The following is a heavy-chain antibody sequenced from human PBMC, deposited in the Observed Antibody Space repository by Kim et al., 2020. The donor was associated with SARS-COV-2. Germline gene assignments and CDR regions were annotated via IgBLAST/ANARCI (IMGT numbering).Heavy chain of an antibody. CDR2: IGTAGDT. D-gene: IGHD3-16*01. CDR3: ARGVRGAYYYGMDV. CDR1: GFTFSSYD. V-gene: IGHV3-13*01. Sequence: GGSLRLSCAASGFTFSSYDMHWVRQATGKGLEWVSAIGTAGDTYYPGSVKGRFTISRENAKNSLYLQMNSLRAGDTAVYYCARGVRGAYYYGMDVWGQGTTVTVSS. J-gene: IGHJ6*02.